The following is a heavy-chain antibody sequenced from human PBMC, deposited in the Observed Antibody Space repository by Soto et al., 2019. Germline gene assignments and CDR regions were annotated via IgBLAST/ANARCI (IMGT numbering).Heavy chain of an antibody. CDR2: ISGSGGST. CDR1: GFTFSSYA. J-gene: IGHJ4*02. V-gene: IGHV3-23*01. Sequence: GGSLRLSCAASGFTFSSYAMSWVRQAPGKGLEWVSGISGSGGSTYHADSVKGRFTISRDNSKNTLYLQMNSLRAEDTAVYYCAKDQTIAIFGVVIPYYDYWGQGTLVTVSS. D-gene: IGHD3-3*01. CDR3: AKDQTIAIFGVVIPYYDY.